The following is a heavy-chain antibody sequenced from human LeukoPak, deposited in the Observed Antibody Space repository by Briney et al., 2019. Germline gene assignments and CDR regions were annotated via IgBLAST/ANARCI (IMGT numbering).Heavy chain of an antibody. Sequence: GGSLRLSCAVSGSMFSRYWMTWVRQAPGRGLEWVANINQDGGDKSYVDSVKGGFTISRDNAKNSLYLEMNSLRAEDTALYYCVRDQGAAGDYWGQGTLVIVSS. V-gene: IGHV3-7*01. J-gene: IGHJ4*02. CDR3: VRDQGAAGDY. CDR2: INQDGGDK. CDR1: GSMFSRYW. D-gene: IGHD6-13*01.